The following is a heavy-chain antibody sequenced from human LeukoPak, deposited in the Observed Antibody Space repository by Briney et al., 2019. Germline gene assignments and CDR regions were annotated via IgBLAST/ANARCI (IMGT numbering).Heavy chain of an antibody. Sequence: DSVKVSCKASGYTFTDYYMHWVRQAPGQGLEWMGWINPNSGHTNYAQKFQGRVAMTRDTSISTAYMELSRLRSDDTAVYYCARDLGFGEMVTNRGAFDIWGQGTMVTVSS. CDR3: ARDLGFGEMVTNRGAFDI. D-gene: IGHD5-24*01. CDR1: GYTFTDYY. V-gene: IGHV1-2*02. CDR2: INPNSGHT. J-gene: IGHJ3*02.